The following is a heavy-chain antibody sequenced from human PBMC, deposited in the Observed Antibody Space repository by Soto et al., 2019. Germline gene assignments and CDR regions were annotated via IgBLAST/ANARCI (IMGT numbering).Heavy chain of an antibody. CDR2: ISFDGSNK. J-gene: IGHJ6*02. V-gene: IGHV3-30*18. CDR1: GFSRYG. Sequence: QVQLVESGGGVVQRGRSLRLSCAASGFSRYGIHWVRQAPGKGLEWVAVISFDGSNKYYADTMKGRFTVSRDNSKSTFYLQMNSLTGADTAVYYCANSFQGHRDLDYGMDVWGQGTTATVS. D-gene: IGHD3-16*01. CDR3: ANSFQGHRDLDYGMDV.